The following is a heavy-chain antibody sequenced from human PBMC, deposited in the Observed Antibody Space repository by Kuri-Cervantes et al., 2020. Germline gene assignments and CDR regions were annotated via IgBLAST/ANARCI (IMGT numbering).Heavy chain of an antibody. D-gene: IGHD6-19*01. J-gene: IGHJ4*02. CDR1: GGSFSGYY. CDR3: ARSYSSGWYVL. Sequence: SETLSLTCAVYGGSFSGYYWSWIRQPPGKGLEWIGEINHSGSTNYNPSLKSRVTISVDTSKNQFSLKLSSVTAADTAVYYCARSYSSGWYVLWGQGILVTVSS. V-gene: IGHV4-34*01. CDR2: INHSGST.